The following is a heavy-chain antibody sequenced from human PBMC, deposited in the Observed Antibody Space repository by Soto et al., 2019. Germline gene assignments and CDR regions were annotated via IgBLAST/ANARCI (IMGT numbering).Heavy chain of an antibody. J-gene: IGHJ4*02. Sequence: QVQLQESGPGLVKPSQTLSLTCTVSGGSISSGGYYWSWIRQHPGKGLEWIGYIYYSGSTYYNPSLKSRVTISVDTSKNQFSLKLSSVTAADTAVYYCARASRYYYDSSGSISPLDYWGQGTLVTVSS. CDR1: GGSISSGGYY. CDR3: ARASRYYYDSSGSISPLDY. V-gene: IGHV4-31*03. D-gene: IGHD3-22*01. CDR2: IYYSGST.